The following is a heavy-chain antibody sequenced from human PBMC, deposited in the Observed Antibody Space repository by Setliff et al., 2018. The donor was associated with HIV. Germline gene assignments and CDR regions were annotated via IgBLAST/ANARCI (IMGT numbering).Heavy chain of an antibody. D-gene: IGHD6-13*01. CDR1: GGSISSYY. J-gene: IGHJ4*02. CDR3: ARGGSNSWSPFDY. V-gene: IGHV4-4*07. CDR2: IYICGST. Sequence: PSETLSLTCTVSGGSISSYYWSWIRQPAGKGLEWIGHIYICGSTNYNPSFNSRVTMSVDTSKNQFSLRLTSVTAADTAMYHCARGGSNSWSPFDYWGQGTLVTVSS.